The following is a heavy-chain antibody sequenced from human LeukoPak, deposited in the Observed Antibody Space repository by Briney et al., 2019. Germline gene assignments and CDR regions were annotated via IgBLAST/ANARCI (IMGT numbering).Heavy chain of an antibody. CDR1: GFTFSSYW. CDR3: ARDFYSPVYYFDY. V-gene: IGHV3-7*04. CDR2: IKQDGSEK. Sequence: GGSLRLSCAASGFTFSSYWMSWVRQAPGKGLEWVANIKQDGSEKYYVDSVKGRFTISRDNAKNSLYLQMNSLRAEDTAVYYRARDFYSPVYYFDYWGQGTLVTVSS. J-gene: IGHJ4*02. D-gene: IGHD2-21*01.